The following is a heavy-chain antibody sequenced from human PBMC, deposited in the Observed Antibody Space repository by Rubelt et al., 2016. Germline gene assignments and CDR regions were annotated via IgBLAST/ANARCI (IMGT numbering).Heavy chain of an antibody. V-gene: IGHV2-5*02. CDR3: VHLVGPTSGPEY. Sequence: QITLKESGPTLVKPTQALALTCTFSGFSLTTYQLGVGWVRQPPGRAPEWLAAIYWDDEKRYSPSLRTRLTITQDTSKNQVVLVLTSVDPVDTGTYFCVHLVGPTSGPEYWGQGVLVIVSS. D-gene: IGHD1-26*01. CDR2: IYWDDEK. J-gene: IGHJ4*02. CDR1: GFSLTTYQLG.